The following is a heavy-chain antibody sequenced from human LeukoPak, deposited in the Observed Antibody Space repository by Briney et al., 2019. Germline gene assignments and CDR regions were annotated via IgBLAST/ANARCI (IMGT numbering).Heavy chain of an antibody. CDR3: AKAVGSISWSFDY. J-gene: IGHJ4*02. CDR2: MSYDGSDK. V-gene: IGHV3-30*18. CDR1: GFTFSTYG. D-gene: IGHD6-13*01. Sequence: PGRSLRLSCAASGFTFSTYGMHWVRQAPGKGLEWVALMSYDGSDKSYADSVKGRFTISRDNSKSTLYLQMDSLRGDDAAVYYCAKAVGSISWSFDYWGQGTLVTVSS.